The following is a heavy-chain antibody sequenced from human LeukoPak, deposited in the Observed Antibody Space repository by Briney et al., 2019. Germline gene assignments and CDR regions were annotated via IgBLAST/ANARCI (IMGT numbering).Heavy chain of an antibody. V-gene: IGHV3-30*04. CDR3: AREGLSRHFDLDY. J-gene: IGHJ4*02. D-gene: IGHD3-9*01. CDR2: ILYDGNEK. Sequence: TGGSLRLSCAASGFTFSSYPMHWVRQAPGEGLEWVAAILYDGNEKFYADSMKGRFTISRDNSESPLYLQINSLRAEDTAVFYCAREGLSRHFDLDYWGQGTLVTVSS. CDR1: GFTFSSYP.